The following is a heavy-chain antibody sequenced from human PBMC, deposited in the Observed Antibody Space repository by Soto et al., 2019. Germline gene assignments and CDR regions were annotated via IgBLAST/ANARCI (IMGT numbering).Heavy chain of an antibody. CDR1: GFTFSSYA. J-gene: IGHJ4*02. CDR3: ARDWGNWNDGVDY. CDR2: ISYDGSNK. D-gene: IGHD1-1*01. V-gene: IGHV3-30-3*01. Sequence: QVQLVESGGGVVQPGRSLRLSCAASGFTFSSYAMHWVRQAPGKGLEWVAVISYDGSNKYYADSVKGRFTISRDNSKNPLYLQMNSLRAEDTAVYYCARDWGNWNDGVDYWGQGTLVTVSS.